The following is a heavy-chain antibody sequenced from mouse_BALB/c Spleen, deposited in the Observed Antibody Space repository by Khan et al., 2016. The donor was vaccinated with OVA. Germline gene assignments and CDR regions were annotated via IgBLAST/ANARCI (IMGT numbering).Heavy chain of an antibody. Sequence: QVQLQQSGGEVVRPGTSVKIPCKASGYTFTNYWLGWVKQRPGHGLEWIGDIYPGGDYTNYNEKFKGKATLTVDTSSSTANLQLSSLTSDDSAVFFCTRWATWYFDVWGAGTTVTVSS. CDR3: TRWATWYFDV. D-gene: IGHD3-1*01. V-gene: IGHV1-63*02. CDR2: IYPGGDYT. CDR1: GYTFTNYW. J-gene: IGHJ1*01.